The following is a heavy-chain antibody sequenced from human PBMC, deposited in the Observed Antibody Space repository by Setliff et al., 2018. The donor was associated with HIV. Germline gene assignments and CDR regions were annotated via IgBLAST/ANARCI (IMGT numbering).Heavy chain of an antibody. V-gene: IGHV3-30*02. CDR3: ARYNWNPLGYRFDY. Sequence: PGGSLRLSCATSGFTLSTYGMHWVRQAPGKGLEWVARVHYNGNDKFYVDSVKGRFTISRDNSENTLYLQMDGLRAEDTAVYYCARYNWNPLGYRFDYWGQGTLVTVS. CDR1: GFTLSTYG. J-gene: IGHJ4*02. CDR2: VHYNGNDK. D-gene: IGHD1-20*01.